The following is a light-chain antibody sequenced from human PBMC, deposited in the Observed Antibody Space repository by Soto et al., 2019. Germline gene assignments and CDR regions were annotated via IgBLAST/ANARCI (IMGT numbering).Light chain of an antibody. Sequence: SALTQPASVSGFPGQSITISCTGTSSDGGGYNYVSWYQQHPGKAPKLMIHEVSNRPSGVSNRTSGSRSGNTASLTISGRQAEDEADYYCSSDTSSTFYVFGTGTKVTVL. CDR3: SSDTSSTFYV. CDR1: SSDGGGYNY. V-gene: IGLV2-14*01. CDR2: EVS. J-gene: IGLJ1*01.